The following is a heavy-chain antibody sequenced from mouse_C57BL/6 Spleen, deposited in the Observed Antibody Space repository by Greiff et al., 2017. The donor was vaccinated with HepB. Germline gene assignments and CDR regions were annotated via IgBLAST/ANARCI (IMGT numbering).Heavy chain of an antibody. J-gene: IGHJ2*01. D-gene: IGHD1-1*01. CDR1: GYTFTSYG. Sequence: QVQLQQSGAELARPGASVKLSCKASGYTFTSYGISWVKQRTGQGLEWIGEIYPRSGNTYYNEKFKGKATLTADKSSSTAYMELRSLKSEDSAVYFGARLNYYGSNYRYFDYWGQGTTLTVSS. CDR3: ARLNYYGSNYRYFDY. CDR2: IYPRSGNT. V-gene: IGHV1-81*01.